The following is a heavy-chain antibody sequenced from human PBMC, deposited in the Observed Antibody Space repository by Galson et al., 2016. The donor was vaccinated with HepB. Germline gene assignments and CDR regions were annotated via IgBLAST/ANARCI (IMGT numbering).Heavy chain of an antibody. CDR1: GFTFNRRG. V-gene: IGHV3-30*18. Sequence: LRLSCAASGFTFNRRGMHWVRQAPGKGLEWVAADSTDGRRKFYADSVKGRFTISRDNSNNMLFLQMSSLRVDYTAIYYCAKRHEYCPAVGCSVDYWGQGTLVSVSS. CDR3: AKRHEYCPAVGCSVDY. CDR2: DSTDGRRK. D-gene: IGHD2/OR15-2a*01. J-gene: IGHJ4*02.